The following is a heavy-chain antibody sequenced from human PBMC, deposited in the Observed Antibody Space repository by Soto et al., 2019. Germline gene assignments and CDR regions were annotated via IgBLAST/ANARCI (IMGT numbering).Heavy chain of an antibody. CDR3: ARVTCPILYQEMATIRFSGAFDI. CDR1: GYTFTSYY. V-gene: IGHV1-46*01. J-gene: IGHJ3*02. Sequence: ASVKVSCKASGYTFTSYYMHWVRQAPGQGLEWMGIINPSGGSTSYAQKFQGRVTMTRDTSTSTVYMELSSLRSEDTAVYYCARVTCPILYQEMATIRFSGAFDIWGKGTMVTVPS. D-gene: IGHD5-12*01. CDR2: INPSGGST.